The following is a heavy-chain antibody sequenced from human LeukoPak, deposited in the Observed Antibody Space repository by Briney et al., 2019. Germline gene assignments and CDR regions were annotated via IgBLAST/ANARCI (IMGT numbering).Heavy chain of an antibody. V-gene: IGHV3-23*01. CDR3: AKGLINDGSSFEY. CDR2: ISGSGGTT. D-gene: IGHD1-1*01. CDR1: GFTFSSYA. J-gene: IGHJ4*02. Sequence: GGSLRLSCAAAGFTFSSYAMTWVRQAPGKGLEWVSAISGSGGTTYYADSVKGRFTISRDNTKNTLFLLMNRLRDEDADVYYCAKGLINDGSSFEYWGQGTLVTVSS.